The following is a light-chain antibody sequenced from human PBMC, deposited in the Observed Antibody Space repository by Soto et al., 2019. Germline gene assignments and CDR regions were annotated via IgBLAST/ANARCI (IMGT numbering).Light chain of an antibody. Sequence: DIQMTQSPSSLSASVGARVTITCRASQSIVTYLNWYLQKPGKAPKLLIYAASNLQSGVPSRFSGSGSGTDFTLTISSLQPEDFATYYCQQANSFPITFGQGTRLEIK. CDR3: QQANSFPIT. CDR2: AAS. V-gene: IGKV1-39*01. J-gene: IGKJ5*01. CDR1: QSIVTY.